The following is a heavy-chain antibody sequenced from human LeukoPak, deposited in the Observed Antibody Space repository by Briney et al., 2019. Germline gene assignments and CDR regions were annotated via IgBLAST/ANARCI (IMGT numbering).Heavy chain of an antibody. J-gene: IGHJ4*02. D-gene: IGHD6-6*01. Sequence: GGSLRLSCVASGFIFSNYGMAWVRQAPGEGLEWVSTISGDGRNTHYADSVKGRFAISRDNSMATLYLHMNNLRVEDTAVYYCVKDVGGSSFFDYWGQGTLVTVSP. CDR1: GFIFSNYG. V-gene: IGHV3-23*01. CDR3: VKDVGGSSFFDY. CDR2: ISGDGRNT.